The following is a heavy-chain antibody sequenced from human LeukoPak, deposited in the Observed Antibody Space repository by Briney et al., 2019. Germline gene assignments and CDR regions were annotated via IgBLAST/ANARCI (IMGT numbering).Heavy chain of an antibody. CDR2: IYTSGST. J-gene: IGHJ4*02. Sequence: KPSETLSLTCTVSGGSIRSYYWSWIRQPAGKGLEWIGRIYTSGSTNYNPSLKSRVTMSVDTSKNQFSLNLSSVTAADTAVYYCARYYDSSAKPRFDYWGQGNPGHRLL. CDR1: GGSIRSYY. D-gene: IGHD3-22*01. V-gene: IGHV4-4*07. CDR3: ARYYDSSAKPRFDY.